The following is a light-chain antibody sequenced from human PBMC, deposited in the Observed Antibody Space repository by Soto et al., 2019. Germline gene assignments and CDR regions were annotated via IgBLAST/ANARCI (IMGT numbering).Light chain of an antibody. J-gene: IGLJ1*01. Sequence: QSALTQPASVSGSPGQSITISCTGSSSDVGAYHFVSWYQHHPGKAPKLILYEVTARPSGVSSRFSGSKSGNTASLTISGLQADDEANYYCSSYTSSNTPDVFGTGTKVTV. CDR2: EVT. CDR3: SSYTSSNTPDV. V-gene: IGLV2-14*01. CDR1: SSDVGAYHF.